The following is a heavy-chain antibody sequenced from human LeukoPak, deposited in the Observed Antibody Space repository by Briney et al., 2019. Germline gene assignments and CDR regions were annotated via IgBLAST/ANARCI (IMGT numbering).Heavy chain of an antibody. Sequence: SETLSLTCTVSGGSISSYYWSWIRQPPGKELEWIGYIYYSGSTNYNPSLKSRVTISVDTSKNQFSLKLSSVTAADTAVYYCATGGQYSYGPNYYYYYMDVWGKGTTVTVSS. V-gene: IGHV4-59*01. D-gene: IGHD5-18*01. CDR2: IYYSGST. J-gene: IGHJ6*03. CDR1: GGSISSYY. CDR3: ATGGQYSYGPNYYYYYMDV.